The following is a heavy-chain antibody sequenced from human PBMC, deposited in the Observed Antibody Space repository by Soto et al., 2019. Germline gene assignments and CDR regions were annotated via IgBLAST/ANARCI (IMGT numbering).Heavy chain of an antibody. CDR2: INHGGST. Sequence: PSETLSLTCAVYGGSFSGYYWSWIRQPPGKGLEWIGEINHGGSTNYNPSLKSRVTISVDTSKNQFSLKLSSVTAADTAVYYCARGVAYYDFWSGYPPHLYYYYGMDVWGQGTTVTVSS. D-gene: IGHD3-3*01. V-gene: IGHV4-34*01. CDR3: ARGVAYYDFWSGYPPHLYYYYGMDV. J-gene: IGHJ6*02. CDR1: GGSFSGYY.